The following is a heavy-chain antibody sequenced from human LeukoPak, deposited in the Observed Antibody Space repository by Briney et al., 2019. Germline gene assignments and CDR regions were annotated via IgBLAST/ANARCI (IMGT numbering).Heavy chain of an antibody. Sequence: PSETLSLTCTVSGGSINSGDYYWSWIRQPPGKGLEWIGSTYYSASTYYNPSLKSRVTISIDTSKNQFSLKLNSVTAADTAVYYCARDPRGEWELPPHAFDIWGQGTMVTVSS. CDR3: ARDPRGEWELPPHAFDI. D-gene: IGHD1-26*01. CDR2: TYYSAST. V-gene: IGHV4-39*07. CDR1: GGSINSGDYY. J-gene: IGHJ3*02.